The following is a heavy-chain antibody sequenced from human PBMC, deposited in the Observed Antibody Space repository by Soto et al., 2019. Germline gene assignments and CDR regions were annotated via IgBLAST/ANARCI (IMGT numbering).Heavy chain of an antibody. CDR2: IGGTSGST. D-gene: IGHD7-27*01. V-gene: IGHV3-23*01. CDR3: AKRRGDGYFDL. Sequence: EVQLLESGGGLVQPGGSLRLSCTASGFTFSNFVMSWVRRASGKGLEWVSAIGGTSGSTYYADSVKGRFTISRDNSKDTLSLQMNSLGAEDTALYYCAKRRGDGYFDLWGRGTLVTVSS. CDR1: GFTFSNFV. J-gene: IGHJ2*01.